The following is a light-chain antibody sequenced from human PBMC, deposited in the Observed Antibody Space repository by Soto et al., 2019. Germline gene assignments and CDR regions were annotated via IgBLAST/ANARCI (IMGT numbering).Light chain of an antibody. V-gene: IGKV1-5*01. CDR2: AAS. Sequence: IRLNQSPASLSASEGDSVTITCRASQSISSWLAWYQQKPGKAPKLLIYAASSLQSGVPSRFSGSGSGTEFTLTIYSLQSEDFAVYYCQHYNDWPPPFGGGTKVDI. CDR3: QHYNDWPPP. J-gene: IGKJ4*01. CDR1: QSISSW.